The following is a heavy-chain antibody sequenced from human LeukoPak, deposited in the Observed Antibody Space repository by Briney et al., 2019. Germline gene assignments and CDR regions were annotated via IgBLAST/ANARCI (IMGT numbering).Heavy chain of an antibody. Sequence: GGSLRLSCAASGFTFSSYWMHWVRQAPGKGLVWVSRINTDGSSTYYADSVKGRFTISRDNARKTLYLQMNSLRVDDTAVYYCARGGLLGFDPWGQGTLVTVSS. J-gene: IGHJ5*02. CDR2: INTDGSST. CDR3: ARGGLLGFDP. V-gene: IGHV3-74*01. CDR1: GFTFSSYW.